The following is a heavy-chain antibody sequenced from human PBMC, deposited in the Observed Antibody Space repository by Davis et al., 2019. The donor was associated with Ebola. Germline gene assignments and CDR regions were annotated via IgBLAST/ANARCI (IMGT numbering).Heavy chain of an antibody. CDR3: ARGGEHSSGWYYYYGMDV. J-gene: IGHJ6*02. V-gene: IGHV3-7*01. D-gene: IGHD6-19*01. Sequence: PGGSLRLSCAASGFTFSSYWMSWVRQAPGKGLEWVANIKQDGSEKYYVDSVKGRFTISRDNANNSLYLQMNSLRAEDAAVYYCARGGEHSSGWYYYYGMDVWGQGTTVTVSS. CDR1: GFTFSSYW. CDR2: IKQDGSEK.